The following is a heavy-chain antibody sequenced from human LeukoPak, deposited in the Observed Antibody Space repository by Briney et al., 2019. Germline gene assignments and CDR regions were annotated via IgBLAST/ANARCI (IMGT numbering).Heavy chain of an antibody. Sequence: SETLTLTCTVSGGSISSYYWSWIRQPPGKGLEWIGYVYYSGSTNYNPSLKSRVTISVDTSKNQFSLKLSSVTAADTAVYYCAGTPLGYCSSTSCYAPFFFDYWGQGTLVTVSS. CDR3: AGTPLGYCSSTSCYAPFFFDY. D-gene: IGHD2-2*01. CDR2: VYYSGST. J-gene: IGHJ4*02. V-gene: IGHV4-59*01. CDR1: GGSISSYY.